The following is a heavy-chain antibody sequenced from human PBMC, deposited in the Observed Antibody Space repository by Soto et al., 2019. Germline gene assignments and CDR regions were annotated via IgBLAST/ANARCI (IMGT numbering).Heavy chain of an antibody. CDR2: IWSGGTT. V-gene: IGHV3-66*01. Sequence: EEQLVESGGGQVQPGGSLRLSCAASGFTVSSNYMSWVRQAPGRGLEWVSTIWSGGTTYYADSVKGRFTISRDDSKNTLHLQMNSLRAEDTALYSCARESGFFASWGQGTLVTVSS. CDR3: ARESGFFAS. J-gene: IGHJ5*01. CDR1: GFTVSSNY.